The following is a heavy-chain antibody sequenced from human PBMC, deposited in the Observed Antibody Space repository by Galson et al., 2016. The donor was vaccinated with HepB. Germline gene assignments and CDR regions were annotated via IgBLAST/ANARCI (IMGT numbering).Heavy chain of an antibody. Sequence: SLRLSCAASGFTFPNYNMNWVRQAPGKGLEWVSSISSRGSYISYADAVEGRFIIPRDNPRNSLYLKMNSLRAEDTAVYYCARDNYNPYDFWSGYYPNSHYYLDVWGKGTTVAVSS. CDR2: ISSRGSYI. CDR1: GFTFPNYN. CDR3: ARDNYNPYDFWSGYYPNSHYYLDV. D-gene: IGHD3-3*01. J-gene: IGHJ6*03. V-gene: IGHV3-21*01.